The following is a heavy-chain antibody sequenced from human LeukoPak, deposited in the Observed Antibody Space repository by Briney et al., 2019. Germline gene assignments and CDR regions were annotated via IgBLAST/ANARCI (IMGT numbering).Heavy chain of an antibody. V-gene: IGHV3-30*04. CDR3: ARSGVQWQWLLTYDAFDI. CDR1: GIAFSNSI. CDR2: MSYDGFSK. Sequence: PGGSLRLSCVASGIAFSNSIMHWVRQAPGKGLEWVSAMSYDGFSKYYADSMKGRLTISRDNSKNTLFAQMNSLRTEDTAVYYCARSGVQWQWLLTYDAFDIWGQGTMVTVSS. J-gene: IGHJ3*02. D-gene: IGHD6-19*01.